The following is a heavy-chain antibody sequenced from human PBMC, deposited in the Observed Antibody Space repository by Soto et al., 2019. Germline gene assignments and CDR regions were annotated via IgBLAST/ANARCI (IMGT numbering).Heavy chain of an antibody. CDR1: GYTFTSYA. Sequence: ASVKVSCKASGYTFTSYAMHWVRQAPGQRLEWMGWINAGNGNTKYSQKFQGRVTITRDTSASTAYMELSSLRSEDTAVYYCARDVVVTAMGLQHRGQGTLVTVSS. CDR3: ARDVVVTAMGLQH. CDR2: INAGNGNT. D-gene: IGHD2-21*02. V-gene: IGHV1-3*01. J-gene: IGHJ1*01.